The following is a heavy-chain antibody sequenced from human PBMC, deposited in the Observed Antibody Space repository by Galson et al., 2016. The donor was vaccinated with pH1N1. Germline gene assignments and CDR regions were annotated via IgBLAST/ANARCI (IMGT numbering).Heavy chain of an antibody. D-gene: IGHD2-2*01. CDR2: LYKTGST. Sequence: SETLSLTCSVSGVFISSHYWSWIRQPAGKGLEWIGRLYKTGSTTYNPSPRSRARMSGDTSKTQISLKLTSVTAADTAVYYCVREDIVVGEGWHHGMDAWGQGTTVTVSS. CDR1: GVFISSHY. J-gene: IGHJ6*02. V-gene: IGHV4-4*07. CDR3: VREDIVVGEGWHHGMDA.